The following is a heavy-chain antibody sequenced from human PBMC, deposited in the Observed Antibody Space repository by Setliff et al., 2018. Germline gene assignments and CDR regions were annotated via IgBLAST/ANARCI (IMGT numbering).Heavy chain of an antibody. CDR1: GDSFSNYA. V-gene: IGHV1-69*05. CDR2: IIPMFGTP. CDR3: ARSPAVLGIVYLDP. D-gene: IGHD2-15*01. Sequence: SVKVSCKASGDSFSNYAISWVRQAPGQGLKWMGGIIPMFGTPAYTQKFQDRVTITTDESTSTAYMELNSLTSEDTAVYYCARSPAVLGIVYLDPWGQGTLVTVSS. J-gene: IGHJ5*02.